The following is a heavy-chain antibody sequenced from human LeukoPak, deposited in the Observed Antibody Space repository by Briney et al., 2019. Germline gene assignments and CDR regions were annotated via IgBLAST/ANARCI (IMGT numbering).Heavy chain of an antibody. CDR3: ARQSSGIAATDKIDY. V-gene: IGHV3-21*01. CDR1: GLTFSSYA. Sequence: PGGSLRLSCAASGLTFSSYAMTWVRQAPGKGLEWVSSFTSMSRTIYYADSVKGRFTISRDDAKKSLYLQMNSLRVEDTAIYYCARQSSGIAATDKIDYWGQGTLVTVSS. D-gene: IGHD6-13*01. CDR2: FTSMSRTI. J-gene: IGHJ4*02.